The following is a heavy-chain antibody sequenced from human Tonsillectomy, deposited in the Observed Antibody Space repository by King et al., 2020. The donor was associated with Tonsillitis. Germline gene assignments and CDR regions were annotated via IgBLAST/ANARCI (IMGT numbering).Heavy chain of an antibody. V-gene: IGHV3-21*01. J-gene: IGHJ4*02. CDR3: ARDSYGDYYFDY. CDR2: ISSSSSYI. CDR1: GFTFSSYS. D-gene: IGHD4-17*01. Sequence: VQLVESGGGLVKPGGSLRLSCAASGFTFSSYSMNWVRQAPGKGLEWVSSISSSSSYIYYADSVKGRFTISRDNAKNSLYLQMNSLRAEDTAVYYCARDSYGDYYFDYWGQGTRVTVSS.